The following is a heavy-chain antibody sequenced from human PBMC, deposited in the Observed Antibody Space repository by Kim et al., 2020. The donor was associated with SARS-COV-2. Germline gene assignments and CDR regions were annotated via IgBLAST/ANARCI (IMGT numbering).Heavy chain of an antibody. CDR3: AKATAMVNRGAFDI. Sequence: GGSLRLSCAASGFTFDDYAMHWVRQAPGKGLEWVSGISWNSGSIGYADSVKGRFTISRDNAKNSLYLQMNSLRAEDTALYYCAKATAMVNRGAFDIWGQG. CDR2: ISWNSGSI. V-gene: IGHV3-9*01. D-gene: IGHD5-18*01. J-gene: IGHJ3*02. CDR1: GFTFDDYA.